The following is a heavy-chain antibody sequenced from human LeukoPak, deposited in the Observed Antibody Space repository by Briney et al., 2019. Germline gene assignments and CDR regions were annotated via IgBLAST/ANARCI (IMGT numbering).Heavy chain of an antibody. D-gene: IGHD6-13*01. CDR3: ARDPEAGLDY. V-gene: IGHV3-30*01. J-gene: IGHJ4*02. Sequence: GGSLRLSCAASGFTFSRYAMHWVRQAPGKGLEWVAVISYDGSNKYYADSVKGRFTISRDNSKNTLYLQMNSLRAEDTAVYYCARDPEAGLDYWGQGTLVTVSS. CDR1: GFTFSRYA. CDR2: ISYDGSNK.